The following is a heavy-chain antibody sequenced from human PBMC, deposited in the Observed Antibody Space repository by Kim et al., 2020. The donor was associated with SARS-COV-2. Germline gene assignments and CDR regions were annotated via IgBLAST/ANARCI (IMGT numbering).Heavy chain of an antibody. D-gene: IGHD1-26*01. J-gene: IGHJ4*02. V-gene: IGHV3-53*01. CDR1: GFTVSNNY. CDR3: ARSSGSYSFWDY. CDR2: IQSGGST. Sequence: GGSLRLSSAASGFTVSNNYMSWVRQARGKGLEWVSVIQSGGSTYYADPVKGRFIISRDNSKNTLYLQMNSLRAEDTAVYYCARSSGSYSFWDYWGQGTLVTVSS.